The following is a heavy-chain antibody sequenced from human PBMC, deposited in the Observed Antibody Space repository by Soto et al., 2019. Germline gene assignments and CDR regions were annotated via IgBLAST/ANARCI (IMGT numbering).Heavy chain of an antibody. V-gene: IGHV4-4*07. J-gene: IGHJ5*02. CDR2: VHSTGST. CDR1: GGSISGYH. Sequence: SETLSLTFTVSGGSISGYHWSWVRQPAGKGLEWIGRVHSTGSTDYNPSVESRITVSLDTSKKQFSLKLSSVTDADTAVYYCARGTRVEPGWFDPWGQGTLVTVSS. CDR3: ARGTRVEPGWFDP. D-gene: IGHD1-1*01.